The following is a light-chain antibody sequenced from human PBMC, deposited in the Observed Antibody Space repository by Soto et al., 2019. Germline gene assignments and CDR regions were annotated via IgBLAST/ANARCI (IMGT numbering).Light chain of an antibody. CDR3: QSYDSSLSGWV. CDR2: GNT. Sequence: QSVLTQPPSVSGAQGHRVTISCTGSSSNIVAIYDVHWYQQLPGTAPKLLIYGNTNRPSGVPDRFSGSKSGTSASLAITGLQAEDEADYYCQSYDSSLSGWVFGGGTKLTVL. V-gene: IGLV1-40*01. J-gene: IGLJ3*02. CDR1: SSNIVAIYD.